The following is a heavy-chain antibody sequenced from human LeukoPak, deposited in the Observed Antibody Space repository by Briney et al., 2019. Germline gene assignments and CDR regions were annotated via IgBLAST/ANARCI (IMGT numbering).Heavy chain of an antibody. CDR1: DGSFSNYY. CDR2: AYYSGST. V-gene: IGHV4-59*08. D-gene: IGHD6-19*01. CDR3: ARNSAVATSRRWFHP. Sequence: SETLCFTCTVFDGSFSNYYWSWIRQPPGKGLEWIGYAYYSGSTTYNPSLESRVTISVDTSKNQFSLMLTAVTAADTAVYYCARNSAVATSRRWFHPWGEGTLVTVSS. J-gene: IGHJ5*02.